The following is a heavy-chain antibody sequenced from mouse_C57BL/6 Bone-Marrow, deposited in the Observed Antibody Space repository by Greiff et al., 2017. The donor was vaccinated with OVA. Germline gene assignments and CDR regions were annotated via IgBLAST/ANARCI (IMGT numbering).Heavy chain of an antibody. D-gene: IGHD1-1*01. CDR1: GFTFSSYA. CDR2: ISDGGSYT. J-gene: IGHJ1*03. CDR3: ARDDYGRWYFDV. Sequence: EVQVVESGGGLVKPGGSLKLSCAASGFTFSSYAMSWVRQTPEKRLEWVATISDGGSYTYYPDNVKGRFTISRDNAKNNLYLQMSHLKSEDTAMYYCARDDYGRWYFDVWGTGTTVTVSS. V-gene: IGHV5-4*01.